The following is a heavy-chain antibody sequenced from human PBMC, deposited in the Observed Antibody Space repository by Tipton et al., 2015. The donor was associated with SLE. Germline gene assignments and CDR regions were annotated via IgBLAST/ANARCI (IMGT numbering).Heavy chain of an antibody. V-gene: IGHV3-64*01. CDR2: VSGDGSGT. D-gene: IGHD5-24*01. CDR1: GFTFSDYA. CDR3: AREVEGMVDN. J-gene: IGHJ4*02. Sequence: SLRLSCAASGFTFSDYAMHWVRQAPGKGLEYVSAVSGDGSGTSHASSVKGRFTISRDNSKNTVYPQMGSLRPEDMAVYYCAREVEGMVDNWGQGTLVTVSS.